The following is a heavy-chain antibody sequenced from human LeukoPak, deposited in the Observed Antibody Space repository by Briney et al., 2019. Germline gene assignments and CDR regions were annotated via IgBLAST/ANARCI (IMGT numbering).Heavy chain of an antibody. CDR3: ARGVIQGMDS. CDR2: IYYSGRT. Sequence: SQTLSLTCTVSGGSISRYHWSWIRQPPGKGLEWIGYIYYSGRTNYNPSLKSRVTISVDTSKNQFSLNLRSVTAADTAVYYCARGVIQGMDSWGQGTLVTVSS. J-gene: IGHJ4*02. CDR1: GGSISRYH. V-gene: IGHV4-59*01.